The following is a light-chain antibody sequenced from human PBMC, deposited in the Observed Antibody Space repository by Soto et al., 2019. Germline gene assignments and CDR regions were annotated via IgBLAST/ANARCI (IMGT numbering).Light chain of an antibody. Sequence: EIVMTQSPATLSVAPGGRATLSFRASQTISGTLAWYQQKPGQAPRLLIHGASTRAPGFPARFSGSGSGTDFTLTISSLQSEDFAVYYCQQYDNWPWTFGQGTKWIS. J-gene: IGKJ1*01. CDR2: GAS. CDR1: QTISGT. V-gene: IGKV3-15*01. CDR3: QQYDNWPWT.